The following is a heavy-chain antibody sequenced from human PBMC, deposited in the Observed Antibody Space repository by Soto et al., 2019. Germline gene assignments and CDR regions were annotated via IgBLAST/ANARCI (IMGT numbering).Heavy chain of an antibody. D-gene: IGHD3-3*01. J-gene: IGHJ6*02. Sequence: VGSLRLSCAASGFTFSSYGMHWVRQAPGKGLEWVAVIWYDGSNKYYADSVKGRFTISRDNSKNTLYLQMNSLRAEDTAVYYCARRYYDFWSGYYTDYYYYGMDVWGQGTTVTVS. V-gene: IGHV3-33*01. CDR3: ARRYYDFWSGYYTDYYYYGMDV. CDR1: GFTFSSYG. CDR2: IWYDGSNK.